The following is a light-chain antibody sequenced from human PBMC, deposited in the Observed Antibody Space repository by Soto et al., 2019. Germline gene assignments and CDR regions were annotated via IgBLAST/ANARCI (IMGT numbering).Light chain of an antibody. CDR1: QSVLYSSHNKNF. V-gene: IGKV4-1*01. CDR3: HQFYTAPFT. Sequence: DIVMTQSPDSLAVSLGERATINCKSSQSVLYSSHNKNFLAWYQQKPGQPPKLLIYWASTRESGVPDRFSGSRSWTDFTLTISSLQAEDVAVYYCHQFYTAPFTFGPGTKVDIK. J-gene: IGKJ3*01. CDR2: WAS.